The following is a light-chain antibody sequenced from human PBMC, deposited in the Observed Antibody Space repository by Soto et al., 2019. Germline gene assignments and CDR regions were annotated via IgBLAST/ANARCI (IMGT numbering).Light chain of an antibody. J-gene: IGKJ5*01. CDR3: QQLNSYLYT. V-gene: IGKV1-9*01. CDR2: AAS. CDR1: QSISSW. Sequence: DIQMTQSPSSLSASVGDRVTITFRASQSISSWLAWYQQKPGKAPKLLIYAASTLQSGVPSRFSGSGSGTEFTLTISSLQPEDFATYYCQQLNSYLYTFGQGTRREIK.